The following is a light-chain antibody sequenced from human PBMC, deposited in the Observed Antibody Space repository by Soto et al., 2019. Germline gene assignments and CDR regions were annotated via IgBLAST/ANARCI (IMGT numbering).Light chain of an antibody. Sequence: EIVLTQSPGTLSLSPGERATLSCRASQRVSSSYIAWYQQKSGQAPRLLISGASNRATGIPHRFGGSGSETYFALTIIRQEREDFAVYYCQLYGSASRPFGQGTRVEIK. J-gene: IGKJ1*01. CDR3: QLYGSASRP. CDR1: QRVSSSY. V-gene: IGKV3-20*01. CDR2: GAS.